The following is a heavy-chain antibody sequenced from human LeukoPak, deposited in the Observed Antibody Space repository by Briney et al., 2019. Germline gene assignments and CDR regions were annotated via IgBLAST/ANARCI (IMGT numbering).Heavy chain of an antibody. CDR3: AREVDSGWSKFDY. D-gene: IGHD6-19*01. V-gene: IGHV4-59*01. J-gene: IGHJ4*02. CDR2: IYYSGST. CDR1: GGSISGYY. Sequence: TSETLSLTCTVSGGSISGYYWSWIRQPPGKGLEWIGYIYYSGSTNYNPSLKSRVTISVDTSKNQFSLKLSSVTAADTAVYYCAREVDSGWSKFDYWGQGTLVTVSS.